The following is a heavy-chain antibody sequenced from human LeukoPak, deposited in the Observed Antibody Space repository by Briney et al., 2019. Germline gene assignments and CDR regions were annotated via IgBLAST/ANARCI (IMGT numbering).Heavy chain of an antibody. CDR1: GFTFSSYS. V-gene: IGHV3-21*01. CDR2: ISSSSSYI. Sequence: GGSLRLSCAASGFTFSSYSMNWVRQAPGKGLEWVSSISSSSSYIYYADSVKGRFTISRDNAKNSLYLQMNSLRAEDTAVYYCARVGSSTYYDFWSGYYKDPFDYWGQGTLVTVSS. J-gene: IGHJ4*02. D-gene: IGHD3-3*01. CDR3: ARVGSSTYYDFWSGYYKDPFDY.